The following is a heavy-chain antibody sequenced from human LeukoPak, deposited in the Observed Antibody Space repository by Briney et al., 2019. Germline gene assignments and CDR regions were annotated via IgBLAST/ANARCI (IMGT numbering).Heavy chain of an antibody. CDR2: IIPIFGTA. Sequence: ASVKVSCKASGGTFISYAISWGRQAPGQGLEWMGGIIPIFGTANYAQKFQGRVTITTDESTSTAYMELSSLRSEDTAVYYCARRGRSGYSPFDYWGQGTLVTVSS. D-gene: IGHD3-22*01. J-gene: IGHJ4*02. V-gene: IGHV1-69*05. CDR3: ARRGRSGYSPFDY. CDR1: GGTFISYA.